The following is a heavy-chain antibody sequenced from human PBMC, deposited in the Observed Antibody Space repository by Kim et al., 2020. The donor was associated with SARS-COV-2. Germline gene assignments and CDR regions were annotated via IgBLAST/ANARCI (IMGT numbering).Heavy chain of an antibody. J-gene: IGHJ5*02. CDR3: AKRLDSGTTDYFDP. CDR1: GFTFSSYA. V-gene: IGHV3-23*01. D-gene: IGHD1-7*01. CDR2: LGGTDGHI. Sequence: GGSLRLSCAASGFTFSSYAMSWVRQPPGKGLEWVSSLGGTDGHIYYADSVKGRFTISRDNSKNTLYLQMNSLRAEDTAIYYCAKRLDSGTTDYFDPWGQGVLVTVSS.